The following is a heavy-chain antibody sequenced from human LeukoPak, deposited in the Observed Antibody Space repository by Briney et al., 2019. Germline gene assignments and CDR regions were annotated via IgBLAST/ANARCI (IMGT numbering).Heavy chain of an antibody. CDR3: ARRVAVAGTLDGREIRFDY. CDR2: ISSSSSYI. Sequence: GGSLRLSCAASGFTFSSYSMNWVRQAPGKGLGWVSSISSSSSYIYYADSVKGRFTISRDNAKNSLYLQMNSLRAEDTAVYYCARRVAVAGTLDGREIRFDYWGQGTLVTVSS. D-gene: IGHD6-19*01. J-gene: IGHJ4*02. V-gene: IGHV3-21*01. CDR1: GFTFSSYS.